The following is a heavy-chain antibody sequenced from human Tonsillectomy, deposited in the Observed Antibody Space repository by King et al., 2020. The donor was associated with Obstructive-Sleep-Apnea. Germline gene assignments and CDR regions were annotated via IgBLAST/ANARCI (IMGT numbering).Heavy chain of an antibody. CDR1: CDSISTSYY. D-gene: IGHD2-21*01. J-gene: IGHJ4*02. CDR2: IYYSGSN. Sequence: LQLQESGPGLVKPSETLSLTCTVSCDSISTSYYWSWIRQPPGKGLEWIWSIYYSGSNYYNPSLKRRGIKSLDTSKNQFSLNLRVVTAADTAVYYCARGPSLGEEKDYWGQGTLVTVSS. CDR3: ARGPSLGEEKDY. V-gene: IGHV4-39*07.